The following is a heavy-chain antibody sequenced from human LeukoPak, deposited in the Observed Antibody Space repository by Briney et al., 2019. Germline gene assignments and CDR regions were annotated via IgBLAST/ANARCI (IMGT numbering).Heavy chain of an antibody. D-gene: IGHD5-18*01. CDR3: ARGPLYSYGYDYFDY. Sequence: PGGSLRLSCAASGFTFSSYGMHWVRQAPGKGLEWAAVIWVDGSNKYYADSVKGRFTISRDNSKNTLYLQMNSLRAEDTAVYYCARGPLYSYGYDYFDYWGQGTLVTVSS. J-gene: IGHJ4*02. CDR2: IWVDGSNK. V-gene: IGHV3-33*01. CDR1: GFTFSSYG.